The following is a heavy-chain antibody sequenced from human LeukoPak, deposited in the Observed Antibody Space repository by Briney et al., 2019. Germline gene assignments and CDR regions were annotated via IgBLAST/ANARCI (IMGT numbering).Heavy chain of an antibody. Sequence: ASVKVSCKTSGGTFSNYAISWVRQAPGQGLEWMGGIIPIFATANYAQKFQGRVTMTEDTSTDTAYMELSSLRSEDTAVYYCATATPNQQWLVDYWGQGTLVTVSS. CDR2: IIPIFATA. D-gene: IGHD6-19*01. CDR3: ATATPNQQWLVDY. J-gene: IGHJ4*02. V-gene: IGHV1-69*06. CDR1: GGTFSNYA.